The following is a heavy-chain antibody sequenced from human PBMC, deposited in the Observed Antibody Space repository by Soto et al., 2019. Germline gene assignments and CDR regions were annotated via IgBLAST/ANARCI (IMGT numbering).Heavy chain of an antibody. CDR2: INPILSMS. J-gene: IGHJ4*02. CDR1: GDTFSFYS. CDR3: ASSWGSGYRAFDY. Sequence: QVQLVQSGAEVKKPGSSVRVSCKASGDTFSFYSINWVRQAPGLGLEWMGRINPILSMSNYAQRFQGRVTVTADKSTSPAYMELSSLRSEDTAMYDCASSWGSGYRAFDYWGQGALVTVSS. D-gene: IGHD3-10*01. V-gene: IGHV1-69*02.